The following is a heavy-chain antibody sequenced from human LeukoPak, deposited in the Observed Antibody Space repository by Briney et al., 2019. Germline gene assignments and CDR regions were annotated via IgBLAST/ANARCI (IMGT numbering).Heavy chain of an antibody. V-gene: IGHV3-30*18. J-gene: IGHJ4*02. Sequence: GRSLRLSCAASGFTFSSYGMHWVRQAPGKGLEWVAVISYDGSNKYYADSVKGRFTISRDNSKNTLYLQMNSLRAEDTAVYYCAEAEDTAMVDYWGQGTLVTVS. D-gene: IGHD5-18*01. CDR1: GFTFSSYG. CDR3: AEAEDTAMVDY. CDR2: ISYDGSNK.